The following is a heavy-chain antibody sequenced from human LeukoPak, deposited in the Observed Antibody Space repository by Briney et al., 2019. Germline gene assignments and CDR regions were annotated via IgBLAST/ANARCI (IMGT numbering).Heavy chain of an antibody. CDR1: GGSISSYY. CDR3: ARRREAVADDAFDI. CDR2: IYYSGST. V-gene: IGHV4-59*01. D-gene: IGHD6-19*01. Sequence: SETLSLTCTVSGGSISSYYWSWIRQPPGKGLEWIGYIYYSGSTNYNPSLKSRVTISVDTSKNQFSLKLSSVTAADTAVYYCARRREAVADDAFDIWGQGTMVTVSS. J-gene: IGHJ3*02.